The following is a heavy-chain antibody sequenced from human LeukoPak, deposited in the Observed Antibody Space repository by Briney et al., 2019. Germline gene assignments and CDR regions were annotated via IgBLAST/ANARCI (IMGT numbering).Heavy chain of an antibody. Sequence: GASVKVSCKASGGTFSSYAISWVRQAPGQGLEWMGGIIPIFGTANYAQKFQGRVTITADESTSTAYMELSSLRSEDTAVYYCARERRELRAYDAFDIWGQGTMVTVSS. CDR2: IIPIFGTA. CDR1: GGTFSSYA. J-gene: IGHJ3*02. V-gene: IGHV1-69*13. D-gene: IGHD1-26*01. CDR3: ARERRELRAYDAFDI.